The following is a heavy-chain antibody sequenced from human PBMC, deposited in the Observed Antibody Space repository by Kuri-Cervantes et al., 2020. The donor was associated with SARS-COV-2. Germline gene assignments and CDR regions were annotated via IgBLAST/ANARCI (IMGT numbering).Heavy chain of an antibody. D-gene: IGHD6-6*01. J-gene: IGHJ4*02. CDR1: GFNIRTYA. Sequence: GESLKISCAASGFNIRTYAMSWVRQAPGKGLEWVSSFSAGDENTYYADSVKGRFTISRDNSKNTLYVEMRSLRAEDTAVYYCRAGSSTSPFDYWGQGTLVTVSS. V-gene: IGHV3-23*01. CDR3: RAGSSTSPFDY. CDR2: FSAGDENT.